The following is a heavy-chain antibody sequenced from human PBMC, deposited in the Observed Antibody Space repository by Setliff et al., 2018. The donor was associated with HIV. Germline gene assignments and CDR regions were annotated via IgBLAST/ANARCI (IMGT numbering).Heavy chain of an antibody. Sequence: PGGSLRLSCVASGFSITNAWMTWVRQAPGKGLEWVSAISGSGIGSYYPDSVKGRFTISRDNSKNTLFLQMNSLRAEDTAVYYCAKDRRYYYGSGSYAAETWGQGTLVTVSS. J-gene: IGHJ5*02. CDR1: GFSITNAW. D-gene: IGHD3-10*01. CDR3: AKDRRYYYGSGSYAAET. CDR2: ISGSGIGS. V-gene: IGHV3-23*01.